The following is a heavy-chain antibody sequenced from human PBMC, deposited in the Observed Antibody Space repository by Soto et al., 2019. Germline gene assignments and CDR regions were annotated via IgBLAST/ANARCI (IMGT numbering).Heavy chain of an antibody. CDR3: ARAITGTTNAFDI. Sequence: VSVKVSCKASGYTFTSYDINWVRQATGQGLEWMGWMNPNSGNTGYAQKFQGRVTMTRNTSISTAYMELSSLRSEDTAVYYCARAITGTTNAFDIWGQGTMVTVSS. CDR2: MNPNSGNT. D-gene: IGHD1-7*01. CDR1: GYTFTSYD. V-gene: IGHV1-8*01. J-gene: IGHJ3*02.